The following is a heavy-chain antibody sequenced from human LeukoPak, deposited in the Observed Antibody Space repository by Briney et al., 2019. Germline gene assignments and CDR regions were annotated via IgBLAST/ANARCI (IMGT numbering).Heavy chain of an antibody. CDR3: GLGDTYYNGMDV. CDR2: IFHSGTT. D-gene: IGHD3-9*01. J-gene: IGHJ6*02. Sequence: SETLSLTCTVSGGSISSGDYYWSWVRQPPGKGLEWIGYIFHSGTTNYNPSLKSRVTISLDTSKSQFSLRLSSVTAADTAVYYCGLGDTYYNGMDVWGQGTTVTVSS. CDR1: GGSISSGDYY. V-gene: IGHV4-61*08.